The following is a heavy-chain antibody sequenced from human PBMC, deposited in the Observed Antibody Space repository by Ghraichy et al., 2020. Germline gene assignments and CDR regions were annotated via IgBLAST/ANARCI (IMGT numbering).Heavy chain of an antibody. CDR2: IFYSART. D-gene: IGHD1-14*01. V-gene: IGHV4-31*03. CDR3: ARVGSTASYHLDV. Sequence: SLNISCTVSGFSVSTGGFVWAWVRQHPGKGLEWIGNIFYSARTFSFHNPSLKSRLTLSVDTSKNQFSLKLDSVTAADTAVYYCARVGSTASYHLDVWGQGSLVTVSS. CDR1: GFSVSTGGFV. J-gene: IGHJ4*02.